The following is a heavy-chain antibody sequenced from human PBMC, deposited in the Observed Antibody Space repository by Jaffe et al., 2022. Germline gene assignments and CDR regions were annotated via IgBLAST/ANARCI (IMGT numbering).Heavy chain of an antibody. V-gene: IGHV4-34*01. J-gene: IGHJ4*02. CDR1: GGSFSGYY. CDR2: INHSGST. Sequence: QVQLQQWGAGLLKPSETLSLTCAVYGGSFSGYYWSWIRQPPGKGLEWIGEINHSGSTNYNPSLKSRVTISVDTSKNQFSLKLSSVTAADTAVYYCARGRMGARGYYGSGSHFDYWGQGTLVTVSS. D-gene: IGHD3-10*01. CDR3: ARGRMGARGYYGSGSHFDY.